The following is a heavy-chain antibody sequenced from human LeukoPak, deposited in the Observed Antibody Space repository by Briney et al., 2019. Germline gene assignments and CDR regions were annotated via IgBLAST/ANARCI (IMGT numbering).Heavy chain of an antibody. Sequence: PGGSLRLSCAASGFTFSRYWMSWVRQAPGKGLEWVANIKQDGSEKYYVASVKGRFTISRDNGKKSLYLHMNSLGAEDTAVYYCATSGWYFFDSWGQGTLVTVSS. CDR3: ATSGWYFFDS. CDR2: IKQDGSEK. V-gene: IGHV3-7*01. CDR1: GFTFSRYW. D-gene: IGHD6-19*01. J-gene: IGHJ4*02.